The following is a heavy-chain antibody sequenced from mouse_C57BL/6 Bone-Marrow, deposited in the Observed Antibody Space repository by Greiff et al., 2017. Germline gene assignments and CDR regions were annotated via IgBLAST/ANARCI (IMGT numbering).Heavy chain of an antibody. J-gene: IGHJ3*01. D-gene: IGHD1-1*01. CDR3: ARWWIYYYAWFAY. Sequence: VQLQPSGPELVKPGASVKIPCKASGYTFTDYNMDWVKQSHGKSLEWIGDINPNNGGTIYNQKFKGKATLTVDKSSSTAYMELRSLTSEDTAVYYCARWWIYYYAWFAYWGQGTLVTVSA. CDR1: GYTFTDYN. V-gene: IGHV1-18*01. CDR2: INPNNGGT.